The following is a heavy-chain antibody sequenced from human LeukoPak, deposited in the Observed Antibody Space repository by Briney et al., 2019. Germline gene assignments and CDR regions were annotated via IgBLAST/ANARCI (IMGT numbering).Heavy chain of an antibody. J-gene: IGHJ4*02. CDR1: GYAFTSYG. CDR3: ARHKYYYDSSGYYYDPYYFDS. CDR2: ISAYNGNT. D-gene: IGHD3-22*01. Sequence: ASVKVSCKASGYAFTSYGISWVRQAPGQGLEWMGWISAYNGNTNYAQKLQGRVTMTTDTSTSTAYMELRSLRSDDTAVYYCARHKYYYDSSGYYYDPYYFDSWGQGSLVTVSA. V-gene: IGHV1-18*01.